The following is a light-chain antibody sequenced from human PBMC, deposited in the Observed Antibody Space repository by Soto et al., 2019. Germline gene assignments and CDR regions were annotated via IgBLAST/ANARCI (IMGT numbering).Light chain of an antibody. V-gene: IGLV2-8*01. CDR1: SSNIGDYYY. J-gene: IGLJ1*01. CDR2: EVK. CDR3: SSYAGNNNFV. Sequence: QSALTQPHSASGSPGQTVTVSCTGSSSNIGDYYYVSWYQQHPGKAPKLIIYEVKKRPSGVPCRFSGSKSGNTASLTVSGLQAEDEADYYCSSYAGNNNFVFGSGTKVTVL.